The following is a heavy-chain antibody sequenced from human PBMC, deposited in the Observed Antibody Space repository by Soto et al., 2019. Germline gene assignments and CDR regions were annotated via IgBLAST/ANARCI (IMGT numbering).Heavy chain of an antibody. Sequence: GGSLRLSCAASGFTFSSYAMSWVRQAPGKGLEWVSAISGSGGSTYYADSVKGRFTISRDNSKNTLYLQMNSLRAEDTAVYYCAKDRTYGDLRQDAFDIWGQGTMVTVSS. CDR2: ISGSGGST. CDR3: AKDRTYGDLRQDAFDI. V-gene: IGHV3-23*01. J-gene: IGHJ3*02. CDR1: GFTFSSYA. D-gene: IGHD4-17*01.